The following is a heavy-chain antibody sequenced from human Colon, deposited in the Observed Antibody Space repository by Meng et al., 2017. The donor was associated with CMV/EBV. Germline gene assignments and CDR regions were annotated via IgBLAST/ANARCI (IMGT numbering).Heavy chain of an antibody. CDR2: ISADKRYT. J-gene: IGHJ4*02. Sequence: QVQLVQSGAEVKKPGASVKVSCKTSGYVFDLYGISWVRQAPGQGLEWMGWISADKRYTSYAQNLQGRVTMTTDASTSTAYMELRGLRSNDMAVYYCARVYEYSSSWGSDYWGQGTLVTVSS. V-gene: IGHV1-18*03. D-gene: IGHD6-6*01. CDR1: GYVFDLYG. CDR3: ARVYEYSSSWGSDY.